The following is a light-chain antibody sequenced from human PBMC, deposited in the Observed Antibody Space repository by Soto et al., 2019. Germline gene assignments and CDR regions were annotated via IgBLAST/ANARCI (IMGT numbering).Light chain of an antibody. J-gene: IGKJ4*01. CDR3: QQTFITPPLT. CDR1: QSISTY. Sequence: IQMTQCPSSLSASIGDRITITCRASQSISTYLNWYQQKPGKAPSLLIYGASTLQSGVPSRFSGSGSATDFTLTISSLQPEDFATYYCQQTFITPPLTFGGGTKVEIK. V-gene: IGKV1-39*01. CDR2: GAS.